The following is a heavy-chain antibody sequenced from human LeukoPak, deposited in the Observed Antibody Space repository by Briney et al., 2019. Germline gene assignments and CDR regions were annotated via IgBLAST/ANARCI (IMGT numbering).Heavy chain of an antibody. CDR1: GYSIGSGYF. V-gene: IGHV4-38-2*02. D-gene: IGHD3-16*01. J-gene: IGHJ6*03. Sequence: SETLSLTCNVSGYSIGSGYFWGWIRQPPGKGLEWIGGVYGSGSTYYNPSLESRLTISLKTSKNQFSLKLRSVTAADTAVYYCARRPDWGYDYYMDVWGKGTTVTVSS. CDR2: VYGSGST. CDR3: ARRPDWGYDYYMDV.